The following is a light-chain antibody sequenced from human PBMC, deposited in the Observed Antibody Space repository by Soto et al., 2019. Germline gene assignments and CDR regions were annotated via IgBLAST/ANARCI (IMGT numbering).Light chain of an antibody. V-gene: IGKV1-5*01. J-gene: IGKJ2*01. CDR3: QQYNSYSYT. CDR1: QSISSW. CDR2: DAS. Sequence: DIQMTQSPFTLSASVGDRVTITCRASQSISSWLAWYQQKPGKAPNLLIYDASSLESGVPSRFSGSGSGTAFTRTISSLQPDDFAAYYCQQYNSYSYTFGQGTKLEIK.